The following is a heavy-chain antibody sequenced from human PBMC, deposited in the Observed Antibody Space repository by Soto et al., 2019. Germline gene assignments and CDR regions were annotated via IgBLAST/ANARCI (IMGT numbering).Heavy chain of an antibody. CDR2: IWYDGSNK. Sequence: VGSLRLSCAASGFTFSSYGMHWVRQAPGKGLEWVAVIWYDGSNKYYADSVKGRFTISRDNSKNTLYLQMNSLRAEDTAVYYCARELLPGYSSGWYDGWGQLTLVTVSS. D-gene: IGHD6-19*01. V-gene: IGHV3-33*01. J-gene: IGHJ4*02. CDR3: ARELLPGYSSGWYDG. CDR1: GFTFSSYG.